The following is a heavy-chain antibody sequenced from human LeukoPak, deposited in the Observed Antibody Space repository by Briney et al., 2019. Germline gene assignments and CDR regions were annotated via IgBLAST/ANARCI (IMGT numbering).Heavy chain of an antibody. Sequence: PGGSLRLSCAASGFTFSSYGMHWVRQALGKGLEWVAVIWYDGSNKYYADSVKGRFTISRDNSKNTLYLQMNSLRAEDTAVYYCARGAYYYDSSGYLKFDYWGQGTLVTVSS. CDR3: ARGAYYYDSSGYLKFDY. D-gene: IGHD3-22*01. CDR2: IWYDGSNK. V-gene: IGHV3-33*01. CDR1: GFTFSSYG. J-gene: IGHJ4*02.